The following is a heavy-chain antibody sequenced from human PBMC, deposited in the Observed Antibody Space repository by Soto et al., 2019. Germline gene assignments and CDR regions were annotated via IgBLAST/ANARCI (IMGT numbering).Heavy chain of an antibody. V-gene: IGHV3-23*01. Sequence: GVSLRLCCAASGGTCRNYARSWVRQAPGKGLEWVSAISGSGGSTYYADSVKGRFTISRDNSKNTLYLQMNSLRAEDTAVYYCAKARSGSYLPFAYWGQGTLVTVSS. CDR2: ISGSGGST. CDR1: GGTCRNYA. J-gene: IGHJ4*02. CDR3: AKARSGSYLPFAY. D-gene: IGHD1-26*01.